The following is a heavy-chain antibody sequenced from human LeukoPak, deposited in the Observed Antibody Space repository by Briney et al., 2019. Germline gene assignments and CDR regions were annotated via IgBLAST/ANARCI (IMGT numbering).Heavy chain of an antibody. Sequence: SVKVSCKASGGTFSSYAINWVRQAPGQGLEWMGGIIPIFGTANYAQKFQDRVTITAGESTSTAYMELSSLRSEDTAIYYCASGLYCSNTRCRNFPFAYWGQGTLVTVSP. CDR2: IIPIFGTA. CDR3: ASGLYCSNTRCRNFPFAY. CDR1: GGTFSSYA. V-gene: IGHV1-69*01. J-gene: IGHJ4*02. D-gene: IGHD2-2*01.